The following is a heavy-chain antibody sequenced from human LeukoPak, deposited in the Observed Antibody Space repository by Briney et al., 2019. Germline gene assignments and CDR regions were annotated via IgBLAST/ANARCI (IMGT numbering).Heavy chain of an antibody. CDR3: ARGLHSNYYYYYMDV. J-gene: IGHJ6*03. CDR1: GYTFTSYD. Sequence: ASVKVSCKASGYTFTSYDINWVRQATGQGLEWMGWMNPNSGNTGYAQKFQGRVTITRNTYISTAYMELSSLRSEDTAVYYCARGLHSNYYYYYMDVWGKGTTVTVSS. D-gene: IGHD4-11*01. CDR2: MNPNSGNT. V-gene: IGHV1-8*03.